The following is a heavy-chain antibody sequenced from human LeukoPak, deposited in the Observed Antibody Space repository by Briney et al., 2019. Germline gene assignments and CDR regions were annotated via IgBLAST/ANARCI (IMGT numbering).Heavy chain of an antibody. CDR1: GFTFSTCW. J-gene: IGHJ4*02. D-gene: IGHD2-15*01. V-gene: IGHV3-7*05. CDR3: ARYSTGGSYFDC. CDR2: IKQDGSEK. Sequence: GGSLRLSCAVSGFTFSTCWMSWVRQAPGKGLEWVANIKQDGSEKTYVDSVKGRFTISRDNAKNSLYLQMNSLGAEDTAVYFCARYSTGGSYFDCWGQGTLVTVSS.